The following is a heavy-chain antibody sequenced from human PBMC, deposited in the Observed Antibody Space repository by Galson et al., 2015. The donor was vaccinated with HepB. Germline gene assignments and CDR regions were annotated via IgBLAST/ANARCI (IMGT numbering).Heavy chain of an antibody. Sequence: SLRLSCAASGFTFSDYYMSWIRQAPGKGLEWVSYISSSGSTIYYADSVKGRFTISRDNAKNSLYLQMNSLRAEDTAVYYCARLTVSQRRPYSSGDYYFDYWGQGTLVTVSS. CDR1: GFTFSDYY. CDR3: ARLTVSQRRPYSSGDYYFDY. J-gene: IGHJ4*02. CDR2: ISSSGSTI. V-gene: IGHV3-11*01. D-gene: IGHD6-19*01.